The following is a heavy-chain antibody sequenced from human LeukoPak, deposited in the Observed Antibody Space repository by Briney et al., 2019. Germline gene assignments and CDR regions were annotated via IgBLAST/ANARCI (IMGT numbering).Heavy chain of an antibody. V-gene: IGHV4-31*03. CDR3: ARSRGYCSTTSCYFDP. Sequence: SETLSLTCTVSGGSISSGGYYWSWIRQHRGKGLEWIGYIYYSGSTYYNPSLKSRVTISVDTSKNQFSLKLSSVTAADTAVYYCARSRGYCSTTSCYFDPWGQGTLVTVSS. D-gene: IGHD2-2*01. CDR2: IYYSGST. CDR1: GGSISSGGYY. J-gene: IGHJ5*02.